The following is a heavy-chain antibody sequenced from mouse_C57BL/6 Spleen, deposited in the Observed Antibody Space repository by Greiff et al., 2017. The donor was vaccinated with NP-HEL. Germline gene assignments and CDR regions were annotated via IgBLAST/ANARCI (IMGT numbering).Heavy chain of an antibody. J-gene: IGHJ2*01. CDR2: IWSGGST. D-gene: IGHD2-4*01. Sequence: VQPVESGPGLVQPSQSLSITCTVSGFSLTSYGVHWVRPSPGKGLEWLGVIWSGGSTDYNAAFISRLSISKDNSKSQVFFKMNSLQADDTAIYYCARERLRVFDYWGQGTTLTVSS. V-gene: IGHV2-2*01. CDR3: ARERLRVFDY. CDR1: GFSLTSYG.